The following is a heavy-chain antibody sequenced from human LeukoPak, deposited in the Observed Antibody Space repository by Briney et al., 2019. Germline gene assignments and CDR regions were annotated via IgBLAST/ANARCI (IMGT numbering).Heavy chain of an antibody. CDR2: FDPEDGET. CDR3: ARQGTYSSAIGMGY. D-gene: IGHD6-19*01. J-gene: IGHJ4*02. CDR1: GYTLTELS. V-gene: IGHV1-24*01. Sequence: ASVKVSCKVSGYTLTELSMHWVRQAPGKGLEWMGGFDPEDGETIYAQKFQGRVTMTRDTSTRTVYMEVNSLRSEDAAVYYCARQGTYSSAIGMGYWGQGTLVTVSS.